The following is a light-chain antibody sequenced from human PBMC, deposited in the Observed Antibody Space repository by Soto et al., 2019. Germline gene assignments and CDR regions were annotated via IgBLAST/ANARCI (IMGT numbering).Light chain of an antibody. CDR3: SSYTSTSSLGV. J-gene: IGLJ3*02. CDR2: DVN. Sequence: QSALTQPASVSGSPGQSITISCTGTSSDISSYNFVSWYQQHPGKAPKLIIYDVNNRPSGVSSRFSGSKSGNTASLTISGLPTEDEADYYCSSYTSTSSLGVFGGGTKLSVL. CDR1: SSDISSYNF. V-gene: IGLV2-14*03.